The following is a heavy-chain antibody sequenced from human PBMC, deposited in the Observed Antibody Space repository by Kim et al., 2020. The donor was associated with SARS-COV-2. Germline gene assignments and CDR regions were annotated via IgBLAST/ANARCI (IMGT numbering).Heavy chain of an antibody. D-gene: IGHD5-12*01. J-gene: IGHJ6*02. CDR2: IYYSGST. CDR1: GGSISSSSYY. V-gene: IGHV4-39*01. CDR3: ARHAIPRGYSGYDSGYPPYGMDV. Sequence: SETLSLTCTVSGGSISSSSYYWGWIRQPPGKGLEWIGSIYYSGSTYYNPSLKSRVTISVDTSKNQFSLKLSSVTAADTAVYYCARHAIPRGYSGYDSGYPPYGMDVWGQGTTVTVSS.